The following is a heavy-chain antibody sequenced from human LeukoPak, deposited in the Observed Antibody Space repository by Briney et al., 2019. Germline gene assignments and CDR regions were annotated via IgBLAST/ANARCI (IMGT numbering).Heavy chain of an antibody. J-gene: IGHJ6*02. V-gene: IGHV3-30*18. CDR3: AEDRCGGASCYSGATYYYGMDV. CDR2: LSYDGDSK. Sequence: GRSLRLSCAASGFTFSNYGMHWVRQAPGKGLEWVAVLSYDGDSKYYRDSVKGRFTISRDNSKNTVYLQMDSLRAEDTAVYYCAEDRCGGASCYSGATYYYGMDVWGQGTTVTVSS. CDR1: GFTFSNYG. D-gene: IGHD2-15*01.